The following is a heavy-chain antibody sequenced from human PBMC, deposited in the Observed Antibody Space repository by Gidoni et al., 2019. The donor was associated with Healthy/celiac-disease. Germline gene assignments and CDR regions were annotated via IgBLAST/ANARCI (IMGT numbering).Heavy chain of an antibody. J-gene: IGHJ5*02. CDR1: GYTFPRYG. D-gene: IGHD6-13*01. CDR3: ARVRLIIAAAGTRNNWFDP. Sequence: QVQLVQSGAEVKKPGASVKVSCKASGYTFPRYGIIWVRQAPGQGLEWMGWISAYNGNTNYAQKLQGRVTMTTDTSTSTAYMELRSLRSDDTAVYYCARVRLIIAAAGTRNNWFDPWGQGTLVTVSS. CDR2: ISAYNGNT. V-gene: IGHV1-18*04.